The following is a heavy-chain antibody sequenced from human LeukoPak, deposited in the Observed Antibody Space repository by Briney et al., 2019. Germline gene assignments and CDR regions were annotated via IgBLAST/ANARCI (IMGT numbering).Heavy chain of an antibody. J-gene: IGHJ4*02. V-gene: IGHV4-31*03. CDR3: ASASYGAPSDY. D-gene: IGHD4-17*01. Sequence: NTSETLSLTCTVSGGSISSGGYYWSWIRQHPGKGLEWIGYIYYSGSTYYNPSLKSRVTISVDTSKNQFSLKLSSVTAADTAVYYCASASYGAPSDYWGQGTLVTVSS. CDR2: IYYSGST. CDR1: GGSISSGGYY.